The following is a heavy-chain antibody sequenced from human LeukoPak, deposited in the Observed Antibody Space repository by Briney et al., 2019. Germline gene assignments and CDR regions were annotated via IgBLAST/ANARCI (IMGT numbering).Heavy chain of an antibody. CDR2: ISWNSGSI. CDR3: AKDSGYSGYDYDAFDI. CDR1: GFTFDDYA. Sequence: GRSLRLSCAASGFTFDDYAMHWVRQAPGKGLEWVSGISWNSGSIGYADSAKGRFTISRDNAKNSLYLQMNSLRAEDMALYYCAKDSGYSGYDYDAFDIWGQGTMVTVSS. J-gene: IGHJ3*02. V-gene: IGHV3-9*03. D-gene: IGHD5-12*01.